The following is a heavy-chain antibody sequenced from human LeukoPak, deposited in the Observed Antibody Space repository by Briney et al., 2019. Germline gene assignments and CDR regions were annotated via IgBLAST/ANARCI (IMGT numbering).Heavy chain of an antibody. CDR1: GGSVSSGSYY. CDR3: ARESDI. Sequence: PSETLSLTCTVSGGSVSSGSYYWSWIRQPAGKGLEWIGRIYTSGSTNYNPSLKSRVTISVDTSKNQFSLKLSSVTAADTAVYYCARESDIWGQGTMVTVSS. V-gene: IGHV4-61*02. J-gene: IGHJ3*02. CDR2: IYTSGST.